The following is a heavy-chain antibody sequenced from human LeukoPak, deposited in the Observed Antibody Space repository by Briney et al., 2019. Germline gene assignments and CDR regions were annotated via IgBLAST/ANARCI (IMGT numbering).Heavy chain of an antibody. CDR1: GGSISSGGYY. J-gene: IGHJ6*02. Sequence: SQTLSLTCTVSGGSISSGGYYWSWIRQHPGKGLEWIGYICYSGSTYYNPSLKSRVTISVDTSKNQFSLKLSSVTAADTAVYYCARDRLHYGSGYGMDVWGQGTTVTVSS. CDR2: ICYSGST. V-gene: IGHV4-31*03. D-gene: IGHD3-10*01. CDR3: ARDRLHYGSGYGMDV.